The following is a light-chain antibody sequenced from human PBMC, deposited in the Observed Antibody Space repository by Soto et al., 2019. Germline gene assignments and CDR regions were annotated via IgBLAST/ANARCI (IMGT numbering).Light chain of an antibody. J-gene: IGKJ4*02. CDR1: RRVGSSD. V-gene: IGKV3-20*01. CDR2: DAS. Sequence: ELVLPQSPRTLPLSQGDRATLSCRAGRRVGSSDLAWYQQKPGQAPRLLIYDASSRATGIPDRFSGSGSGADFTLTISRLEPEDFAIFYCQQDGSYPLTFGGGTKVDIK. CDR3: QQDGSYPLT.